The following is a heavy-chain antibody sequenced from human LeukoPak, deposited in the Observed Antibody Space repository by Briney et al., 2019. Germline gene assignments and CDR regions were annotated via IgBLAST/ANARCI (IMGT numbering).Heavy chain of an antibody. CDR1: GGSISSGSYY. V-gene: IGHV4-61*02. Sequence: SETLSLTCTVSGGSISSGSYYWSWIRQPAGKGLEWIGRIYTSGSTNYNPSLKSRVTISIDTSKNQFSLKLSSVTAADTAAYYCARLDTTTNAFDIWGQGTMVTVSS. CDR2: IYTSGST. D-gene: IGHD5-18*01. CDR3: ARLDTTTNAFDI. J-gene: IGHJ3*02.